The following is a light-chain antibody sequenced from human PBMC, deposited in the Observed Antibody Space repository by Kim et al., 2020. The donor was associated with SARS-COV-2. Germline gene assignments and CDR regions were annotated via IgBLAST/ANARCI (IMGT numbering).Light chain of an antibody. J-gene: IGLJ2*01. CDR3: AAWDDSLNGVV. V-gene: IGLV1-44*01. CDR1: HSNSGSNS. CDR2: DNN. Sequence: GQRVTISCSGSHSNSGSNSVHWYQQLSGAAPKLLIYDNNRRPSGVPDRFSGSKSGSSASLAISGVQSDDEADYHCAAWDDSLNGVVFGGGTQLTVL.